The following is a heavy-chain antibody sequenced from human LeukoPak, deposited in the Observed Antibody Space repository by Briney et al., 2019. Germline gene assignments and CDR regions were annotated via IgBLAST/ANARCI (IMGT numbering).Heavy chain of an antibody. V-gene: IGHV4-38-2*02. CDR3: ATDFLGSGSKDFARDY. CDR2: IYHGGST. Sequence: SETLSLTCTVSGYSISTLSNWGWIRQSPGKGLEWVASIYHGGSTYYNPSLRGRVTISMDTSKNQISLTLTSVTAADTAVYYCATDFLGSGSKDFARDYWGQGTLVTVSS. D-gene: IGHD3-3*01. J-gene: IGHJ4*02. CDR1: GYSISTLSN.